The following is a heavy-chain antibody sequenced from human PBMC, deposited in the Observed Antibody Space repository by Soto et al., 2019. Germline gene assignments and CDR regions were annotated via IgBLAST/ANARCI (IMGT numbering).Heavy chain of an antibody. D-gene: IGHD4-17*01. Sequence: GASVKVSCKASGGTFSSNAISWVRQDPGQGLEWMGIINPSGGSTSYAQKFQGRVTMTRDTSTSTVYMELSSLRSEDTAVYYCAREDPTVTTSPRFDYWGQGTLVTVSS. CDR2: INPSGGST. J-gene: IGHJ4*02. V-gene: IGHV1-46*03. CDR3: AREDPTVTTSPRFDY. CDR1: GGTFSSNA.